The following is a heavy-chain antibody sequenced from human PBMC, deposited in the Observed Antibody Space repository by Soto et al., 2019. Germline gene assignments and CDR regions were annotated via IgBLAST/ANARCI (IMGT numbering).Heavy chain of an antibody. J-gene: IGHJ5*02. CDR3: AKTGPDGDVRFDP. V-gene: IGHV4-59*11. CDR2: IYYTGHT. Sequence: SETLSLTCTVSGGSISGHYWTWIRQPPGKGLEWIGYIYYTGHTVYNPSLKSRITFSVDTSKNQLSLKLTSVTAADTAVYYCAKTGPDGDVRFDPWGQGTLVTVSS. D-gene: IGHD1-1*01. CDR1: GGSISGHY.